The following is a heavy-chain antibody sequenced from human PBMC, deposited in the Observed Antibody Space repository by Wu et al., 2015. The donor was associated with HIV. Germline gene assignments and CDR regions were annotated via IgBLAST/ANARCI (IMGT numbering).Heavy chain of an antibody. CDR2: INPLFGTT. Sequence: QVQLVQFGAEVKKPGSSVKVTCKASGDNFASYAISWVRQAPGQGLEWMGGINPLFGTTKHTQKFQDRVTFTTDESKSTAYMELSSLRSEDTAVYYCARNTDSVATSLYSLGVWGQGTTVTVSS. CDR1: GDNFASYA. D-gene: IGHD5-12*01. CDR3: ARNTDSVATSLYSLGV. V-gene: IGHV1-69*05. J-gene: IGHJ6*02.